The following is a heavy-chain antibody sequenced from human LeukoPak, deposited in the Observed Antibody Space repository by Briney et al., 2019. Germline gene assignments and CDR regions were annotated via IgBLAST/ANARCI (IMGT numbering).Heavy chain of an antibody. J-gene: IGHJ3*02. V-gene: IGHV6-1*01. CDR1: GDSVSSNRAA. CDR3: ARDLLPARRANWGFHDAFDI. Sequence: SQTLSLTCAISGDSVSSNRAAWNWIRQSPSRGLEWLGRTYYRSKWYNDYAVSVKSRITISPDTSKNQLSLQLNSVTPEDTAVYYCARDLLPARRANWGFHDAFDIWGQGTLVTVSS. CDR2: TYYRSKWYN. D-gene: IGHD7-27*01.